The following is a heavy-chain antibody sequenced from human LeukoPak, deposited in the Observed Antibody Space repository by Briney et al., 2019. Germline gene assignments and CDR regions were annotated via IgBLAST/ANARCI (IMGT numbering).Heavy chain of an antibody. CDR1: GFTFSSYA. J-gene: IGHJ6*02. Sequence: PGGSLRLSCAASGFTFSSYAMSWVRQAPGKGLEWVSAISGSGGSTYYADSVKGRFTISRDNSKNTLYLQMNSLRAEDTAVYYCAKLSRVPKYGSSDYYYYGMDVWGQGTTVTVSS. D-gene: IGHD4-17*01. CDR3: AKLSRVPKYGSSDYYYYGMDV. V-gene: IGHV3-23*01. CDR2: ISGSGGST.